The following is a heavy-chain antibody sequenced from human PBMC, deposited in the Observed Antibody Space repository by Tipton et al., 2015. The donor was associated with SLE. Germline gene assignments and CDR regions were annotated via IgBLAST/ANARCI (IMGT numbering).Heavy chain of an antibody. J-gene: IGHJ4*02. CDR3: ANLNWRVAAAGGWCY. V-gene: IGHV3-23*01. CDR2: ISGNGASS. CDR1: GTIFNNFA. D-gene: IGHD2-8*02. Sequence: GSLRLSCVTSGTIFNNFAISCARQAPGLGLERVSSISGNGASSYYACSVKCRFTISRDNSKNTVYLQMNSLRAEDTAVDYCANLNWRVAAAGGWCYRCQGTLVTGS.